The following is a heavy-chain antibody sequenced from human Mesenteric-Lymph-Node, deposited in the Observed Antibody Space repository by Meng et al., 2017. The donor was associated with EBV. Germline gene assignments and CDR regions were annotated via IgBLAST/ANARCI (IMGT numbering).Heavy chain of an antibody. D-gene: IGHD2-8*02. J-gene: IGHJ4*02. CDR1: VGSLSGAY. V-gene: IGHV4-34*12. Sequence: QVQLQQWGAGLFKPSQTLSRTCAVNVGSLSGAYWNWIRQPPWKGLEWMGEIIHGGSPSYNPSLKSRVTISIDTSKNQLSLMLSSVTAADTAVYYCARRPTGIDYWGQGTLVTVSS. CDR2: IIHGGSP. CDR3: ARRPTGIDY.